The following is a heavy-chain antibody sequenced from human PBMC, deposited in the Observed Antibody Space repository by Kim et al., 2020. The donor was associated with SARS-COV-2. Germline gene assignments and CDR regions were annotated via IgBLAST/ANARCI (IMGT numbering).Heavy chain of an antibody. V-gene: IGHV4-39*01. CDR1: GGSISSSSYY. CDR2: IYYSGST. Sequence: SETLSLTCTVSGGSISSSSYYWGWIRQPPGKGLEWIGSIYYSGSTYYNPSLKSRVTISVDTSKNQFSLKLSSVTAADTAVYYCARVLGQAWFDPWGQGTLVTVSS. J-gene: IGHJ5*02. CDR3: ARVLGQAWFDP. D-gene: IGHD1-1*01.